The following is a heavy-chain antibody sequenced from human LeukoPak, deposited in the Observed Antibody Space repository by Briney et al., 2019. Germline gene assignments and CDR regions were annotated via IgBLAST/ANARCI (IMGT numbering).Heavy chain of an antibody. CDR3: ARRPLLYYYGSGSYSAPYYFEY. J-gene: IGHJ4*02. CDR1: GGSFSGYY. CDR2: INHSGST. V-gene: IGHV4-34*01. D-gene: IGHD3-10*01. Sequence: SETLSLTCAVYGGSFSGYYWSWIRQPPGKGLEWIGEINHSGSTNYNPSLKSRVTISVDTSKNQFSLKLSSVTAADTAVYYCARRPLLYYYGSGSYSAPYYFEYWRQGTLVTVSS.